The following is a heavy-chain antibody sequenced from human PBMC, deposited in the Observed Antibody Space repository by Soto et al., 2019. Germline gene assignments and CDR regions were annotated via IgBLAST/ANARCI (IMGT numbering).Heavy chain of an antibody. CDR2: IYWDDDK. CDR1: GFSLSTSGVG. D-gene: IGHD3-3*01. J-gene: IGHJ4*02. V-gene: IGHV2-5*02. Sequence: SGPTLVHPTQTLTLTCTFSGFSLSTSGVGVGWIRQPPGKALEWLALIYWDDDKRYSPSLKSRLTITKDTSKNQVVLTMTNMDPVDTATYYCARTKTYYDFWSGYEDDINPYYFDYWGQGTLVTVSS. CDR3: ARTKTYYDFWSGYEDDINPYYFDY.